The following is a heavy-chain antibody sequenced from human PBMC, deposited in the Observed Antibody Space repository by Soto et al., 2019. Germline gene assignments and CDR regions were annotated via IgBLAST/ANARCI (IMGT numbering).Heavy chain of an antibody. CDR2: IYYSGST. V-gene: IGHV4-30-4*01. CDR1: GGSISSGDYY. D-gene: IGHD3-10*01. J-gene: IGHJ4*02. Sequence: PSETLSLTCTVSGGSISSGDYYWSWIRQPPGKGLECIGYIYYSGSTYYNPSLKSRVTISVDTSKNQFSLKLSSVTAADTTVYYCARVAGSGSYYKTPSFDYWGQGTLVTVSS. CDR3: ARVAGSGSYYKTPSFDY.